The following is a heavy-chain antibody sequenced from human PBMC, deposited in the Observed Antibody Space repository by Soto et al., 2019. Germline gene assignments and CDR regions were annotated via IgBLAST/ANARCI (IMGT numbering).Heavy chain of an antibody. D-gene: IGHD3-9*01. CDR2: INHSGST. Sequence: SETLSLTCAVYGGSFSGYYWSWIRQPPGKGLEWIGEINHSGSTNYNPSLKSRVTISVDTSKNQFSLKLSSVTAADTAVYYCARGKREHVLRYFDWLLRFDYWGQGTLVTVSS. CDR3: ARGKREHVLRYFDWLLRFDY. J-gene: IGHJ4*02. CDR1: GGSFSGYY. V-gene: IGHV4-34*01.